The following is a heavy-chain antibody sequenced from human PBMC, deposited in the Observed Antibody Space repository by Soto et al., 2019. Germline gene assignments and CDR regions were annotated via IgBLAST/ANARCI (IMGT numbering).Heavy chain of an antibody. CDR3: ARRYGGNFDF. CDR2: IYYSGST. J-gene: IGHJ4*02. CDR1: GGSISNHY. Sequence: SETLSLTCTVSGGSISNHYWSLIRQPPGKGLEWIGYIYYSGSTNYNPSLKSRVTISVDTSKNQFSLKLSSVTAADTAVYYCARRYGGNFDFWGQGTLVTVSS. D-gene: IGHD1-26*01. V-gene: IGHV4-59*11.